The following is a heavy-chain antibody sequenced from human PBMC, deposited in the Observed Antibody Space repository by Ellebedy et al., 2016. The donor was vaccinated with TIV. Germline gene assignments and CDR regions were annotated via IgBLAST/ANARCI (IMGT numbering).Heavy chain of an antibody. CDR1: GFTFSSYG. CDR2: IWSDGTTK. V-gene: IGHV3-33*01. J-gene: IGHJ4*02. Sequence: GGSLRLXXAASGFTFSSYGMHWVRQAPGKGLEWVAVIWSDGTTKYYSDSVKGRFTISRDNSKNTLYLQMNSLRAEDTAVYYCAREIIYGGYYFDYWGQGTLVTASS. CDR3: AREIIYGGYYFDY. D-gene: IGHD4-23*01.